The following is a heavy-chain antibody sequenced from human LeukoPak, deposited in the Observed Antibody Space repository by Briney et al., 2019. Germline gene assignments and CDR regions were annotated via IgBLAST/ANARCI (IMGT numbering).Heavy chain of an antibody. V-gene: IGHV4-59*01. CDR3: ARGRDGYNDGFDF. D-gene: IGHD5-24*01. Sequence: PSETLSLTCSVSGGSISSYYWSWIRQPPGKGLEWIGYIYYSGTTNYNPSLKSRFTISVDTSKNQFSLRVSSVTAADTAVYYCARGRDGYNDGFDFWGQGTMVTVSS. CDR2: IYYSGTT. CDR1: GGSISSYY. J-gene: IGHJ3*01.